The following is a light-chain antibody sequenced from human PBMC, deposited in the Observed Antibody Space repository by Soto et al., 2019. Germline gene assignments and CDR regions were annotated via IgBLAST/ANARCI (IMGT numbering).Light chain of an antibody. CDR2: QDS. CDR1: KLGDKY. CDR3: QAWDSSTEVV. V-gene: IGLV3-1*01. Sequence: SYELTQPPSVSVSPGQTASITCSGDKLGDKYACWYQQKPGQSPVLVIYQDSKRPSGIPERFSGSNSGNTATLTISGTQAMDEADYDCQAWDSSTEVVFGGGTKVTVL. J-gene: IGLJ2*01.